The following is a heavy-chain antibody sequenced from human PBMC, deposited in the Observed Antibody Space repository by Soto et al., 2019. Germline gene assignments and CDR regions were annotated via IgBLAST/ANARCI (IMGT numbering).Heavy chain of an antibody. J-gene: IGHJ4*02. V-gene: IGHV3-23*01. CDR3: AKVSNFWSGSFDC. D-gene: IGHD3-3*01. CDR2: ISGGGDST. Sequence: GGSLRLSCAASGCTFSNYAMSWVRQAPGKGLEWVSAISGGGDSTYYADSVKGRFTISRDNSRYMLYLQMNSLRAEDTAVYYCAKVSNFWSGSFDCWGQGTLVTVSS. CDR1: GCTFSNYA.